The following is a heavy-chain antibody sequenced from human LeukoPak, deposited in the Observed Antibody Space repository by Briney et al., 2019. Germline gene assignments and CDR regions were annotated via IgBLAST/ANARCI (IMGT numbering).Heavy chain of an antibody. D-gene: IGHD3-3*01. CDR2: ISVSRSTI. Sequence: GGSLRLSCAASGFTFSTYSMNWVRQAPGKGLEWISYISVSRSTIYYADSVKGRFTISRDNAKNSLYLQMNSLRAEDTAVYYCARDRWGFFESWGQGTLVTVSS. CDR3: ARDRWGFFES. J-gene: IGHJ4*02. V-gene: IGHV3-48*01. CDR1: GFTFSTYS.